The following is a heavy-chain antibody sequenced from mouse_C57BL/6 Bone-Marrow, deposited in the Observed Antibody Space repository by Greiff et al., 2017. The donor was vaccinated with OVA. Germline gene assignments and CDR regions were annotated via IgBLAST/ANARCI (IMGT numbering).Heavy chain of an antibody. D-gene: IGHD2-5*01. V-gene: IGHV1-15*01. CDR1: GYTFTDYE. CDR2: IDPETGGT. Sequence: QVQLKESGAELVRPGASVTLSCKASGYTFTDYEMHWVKQTPVHGLEWIGAIDPETGGTAYNQKFKGKAILTADKSSSTAYMELRRLTSEDYAVYYCTRGYSNYYAMDYWGQGTSVTVSS. J-gene: IGHJ4*01. CDR3: TRGYSNYYAMDY.